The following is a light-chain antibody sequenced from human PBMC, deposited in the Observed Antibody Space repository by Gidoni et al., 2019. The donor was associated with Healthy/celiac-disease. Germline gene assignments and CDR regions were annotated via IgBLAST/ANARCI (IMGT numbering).Light chain of an antibody. CDR2: DAS. J-gene: IGKJ2*01. V-gene: IGKV1-33*01. CDR3: QQYGNFPYT. Sequence: DIQMTQSPSSLSASVGDSVTITCQASHVISNYLNWYQQKPGKAPKLLIYDASNLETGVPSRFSGSGSGTDFTFTISSLQPEDIATYYCQQYGNFPYTFGQGTKLEIK. CDR1: HVISNY.